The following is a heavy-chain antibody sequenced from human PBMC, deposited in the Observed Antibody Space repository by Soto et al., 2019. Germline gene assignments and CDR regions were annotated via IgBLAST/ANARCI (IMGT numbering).Heavy chain of an antibody. CDR3: ARGVGSSWYRGNWFDP. Sequence: SETLSLTCTVSGGSISNTPYYWGWIRQPPGKGLEWIGSVFYSGSTHYNPSLKSRVTISVDTSKNQFSLKLSSVTAADTAVYYCARGVGSSWYRGNWFDPWGQGTLVTVSS. V-gene: IGHV4-39*07. D-gene: IGHD6-13*01. J-gene: IGHJ5*02. CDR2: VFYSGST. CDR1: GGSISNTPYY.